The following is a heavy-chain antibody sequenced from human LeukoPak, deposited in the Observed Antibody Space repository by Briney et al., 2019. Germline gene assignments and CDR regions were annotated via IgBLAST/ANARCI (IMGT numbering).Heavy chain of an antibody. J-gene: IGHJ5*02. CDR1: GYTFINYD. V-gene: IGHV1-18*01. CDR2: ISAYNGNT. Sequence: ASVKVSCKASGYTFINYDISWVRQAPGQGLEWMGWISAYNGNTNYAQKLQGRVTMTTDTSTSTAYMELRSLRSDDTAVYYCARCCYSNTCYSPWFDPWGQGTLVTVSS. CDR3: ARCCYSNTCYSPWFDP. D-gene: IGHD2/OR15-2a*01.